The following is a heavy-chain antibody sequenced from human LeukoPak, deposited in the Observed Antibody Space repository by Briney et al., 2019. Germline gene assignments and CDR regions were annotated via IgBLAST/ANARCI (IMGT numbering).Heavy chain of an antibody. CDR1: GYIFTAHY. Sequence: ASVKVSCKASGYIFTAHYMHWVRQAPGQGLEWMGIINPSGGSTSYAQKFQGRVTMTRDTSTSTVYMELSSLRSEDTAVYYCARGGGVVTPDYWGQGTLVTVSS. CDR2: INPSGGST. V-gene: IGHV1-46*01. D-gene: IGHD4-23*01. J-gene: IGHJ4*02. CDR3: ARGGGVVTPDY.